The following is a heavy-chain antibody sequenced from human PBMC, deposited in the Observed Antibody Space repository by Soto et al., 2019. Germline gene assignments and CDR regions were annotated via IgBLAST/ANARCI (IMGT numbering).Heavy chain of an antibody. D-gene: IGHD3-10*01. CDR1: GGSFSGYD. V-gene: IGHV4-34*01. CDR3: ARGEYYGSGSYYRIPYYYYGMDV. Sequence: PSEPLSLTCRVYGGSFSGYDWSWIRQPPGKGLEWIGEINHSGSTNYNPSLKSRVTISVDTSKNQFSLKLSSVTAADTAVYYCARGEYYGSGSYYRIPYYYYGMDVWGQGTTVTVSS. CDR2: INHSGST. J-gene: IGHJ6*02.